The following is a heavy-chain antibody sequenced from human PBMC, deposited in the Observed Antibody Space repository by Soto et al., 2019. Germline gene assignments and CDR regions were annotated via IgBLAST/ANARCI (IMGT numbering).Heavy chain of an antibody. J-gene: IGHJ5*02. CDR2: IIPIFGTA. V-gene: IGHV1-69*01. CDR3: ARGPYYYDSSGYYYPVNWFDP. CDR1: GGTFSSYA. D-gene: IGHD3-22*01. Sequence: QVQLVQSGAEVKKPGSSVKVSCKASGGTFSSYAISWVRQAPGQGLEWMGGIIPIFGTANYGQKFQGRVTITADESTSTAYMELSSLRSEDTAVYYCARGPYYYDSSGYYYPVNWFDPWGQGTLVTVSS.